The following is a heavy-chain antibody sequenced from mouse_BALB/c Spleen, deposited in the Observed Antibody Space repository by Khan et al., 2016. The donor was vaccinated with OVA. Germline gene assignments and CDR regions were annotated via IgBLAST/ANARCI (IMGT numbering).Heavy chain of an antibody. D-gene: IGHD2-10*01. Sequence: VELVESGPGLVAPSQSLSITCTISGFSLTNYGVHWVRQPPGKGLEWLVVIWSDESTTYNSALKSRLTISKDNSKSQVFLKMNSLQTDDTAVYFCARQPYYHYNIMDYWGQGTSVTVSS. J-gene: IGHJ4*01. CDR3: ARQPYYHYNIMDY. CDR2: IWSDEST. CDR1: GFSLTNYG. V-gene: IGHV2-6-1*01.